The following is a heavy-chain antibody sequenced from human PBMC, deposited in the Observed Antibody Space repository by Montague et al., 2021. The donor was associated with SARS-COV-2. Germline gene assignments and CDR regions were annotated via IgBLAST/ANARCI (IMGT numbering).Heavy chain of an antibody. J-gene: IGHJ5*02. V-gene: IGHV4-39*01. Sequence: SETLSLTCTVSGDSINSDTAFWGWVRQSPGKGLEWIGSMVYSGRNFYNGALRSRLTISVDTSKNQFSLELGAVTAADTGLYYCARHDHTDFGNPNWFDPWGQGTLVTVSS. CDR2: MVYSGRN. CDR3: ARHDHTDFGNPNWFDP. CDR1: GDSINSDTAF. D-gene: IGHD5-18*01.